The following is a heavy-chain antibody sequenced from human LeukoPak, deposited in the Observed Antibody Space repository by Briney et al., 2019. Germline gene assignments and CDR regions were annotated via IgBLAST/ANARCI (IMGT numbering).Heavy chain of an antibody. CDR1: GGSISSYY. V-gene: IGHV4-59*12. CDR3: AREAWSLTGYTYYFDY. J-gene: IGHJ4*02. Sequence: PETLSLTCTVSGGSISSYYWSWIRQPPGKGLEWIGYIYYSGSTNYNPSLKSRVTMSVDTSKNQFSLKLSSVTAADTSVYYCAREAWSLTGYTYYFDYWGQGTLVTVSS. D-gene: IGHD3-9*01. CDR2: IYYSGST.